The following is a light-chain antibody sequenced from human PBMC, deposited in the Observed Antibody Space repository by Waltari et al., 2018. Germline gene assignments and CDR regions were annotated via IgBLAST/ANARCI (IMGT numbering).Light chain of an antibody. CDR1: QNILYSSNSKNY. CDR2: WAS. V-gene: IGKV4-1*01. Sequence: DIVMTQSPDSLAVSLGEWATINCKSSQNILYSSNSKNYLAWYQHKPGQPPKLLIYWASTRESGVPDRFSGSGSETDFTLTISSLQAEDVAVYYCQQYYSIPYTFGQGTKLEIK. J-gene: IGKJ2*01. CDR3: QQYYSIPYT.